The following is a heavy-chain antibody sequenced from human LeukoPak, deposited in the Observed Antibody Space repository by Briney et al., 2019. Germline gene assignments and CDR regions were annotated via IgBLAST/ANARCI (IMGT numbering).Heavy chain of an antibody. Sequence: PSETLSLTCTVSGGSISNYYWSWIRQPAGKGLEWIGRIYTSGSTNYDPSLKSRVTMSVDTSKNQFSLKLSSVTAADTAVYYCARVMRGSGSYYYFDYWGQGTLVTVSS. J-gene: IGHJ4*02. CDR2: IYTSGST. CDR3: ARVMRGSGSYYYFDY. D-gene: IGHD3-10*01. CDR1: GGSISNYY. V-gene: IGHV4-4*07.